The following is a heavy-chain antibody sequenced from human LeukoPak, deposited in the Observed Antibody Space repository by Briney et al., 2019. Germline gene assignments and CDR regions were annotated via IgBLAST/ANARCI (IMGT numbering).Heavy chain of an antibody. V-gene: IGHV4-59*01. Sequence: SETLSLTCTVSGGSISSYYWSWIRQPAGKGLEWIGYIYYSGSTNYNPSLKSRVTISVDTSKNQFSLKLSSVTAADTAVYYCATTMIATPTQYYYYGMDVWGQGTTVTVSS. CDR2: IYYSGST. D-gene: IGHD3-22*01. CDR3: ATTMIATPTQYYYYGMDV. J-gene: IGHJ6*02. CDR1: GGSISSYY.